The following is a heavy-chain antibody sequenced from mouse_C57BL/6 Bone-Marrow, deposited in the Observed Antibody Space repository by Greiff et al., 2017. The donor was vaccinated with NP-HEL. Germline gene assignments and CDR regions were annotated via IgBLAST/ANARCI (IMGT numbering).Heavy chain of an antibody. V-gene: IGHV7-3*01. CDR1: GFTFTDYY. CDR3: ARYYGSSNWYFDV. D-gene: IGHD1-1*01. J-gene: IGHJ1*03. Sequence: EVMLVESGGGLVQPGGSLSLSCAASGFTFTDYYMSWVRQPPGKALEWLGFIRNKANGYTTEYSASVKGRFTIPRDNSQSILYLQMNALRAEDSATYYCARYYGSSNWYFDVWGTGTTVTVSS. CDR2: IRNKANGYTT.